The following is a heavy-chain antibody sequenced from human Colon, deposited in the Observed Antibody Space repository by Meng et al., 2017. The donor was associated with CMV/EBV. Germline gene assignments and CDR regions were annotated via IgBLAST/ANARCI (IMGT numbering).Heavy chain of an antibody. CDR1: GFTFSSHA. CDR2: LSNIGGNK. V-gene: IGHV3-30*04. Sequence: GGSLRLSCATSGFTFSSHAVHWVRQAPGKGLEWVAVLSNIGGNKFYADSVKGRFSISRDNSENTLFLDMNNLRAEDTAVYYCAREGGGTIAPRDLDYWGQGTLVTVSS. D-gene: IGHD6-6*01. CDR3: AREGGGTIAPRDLDY. J-gene: IGHJ4*02.